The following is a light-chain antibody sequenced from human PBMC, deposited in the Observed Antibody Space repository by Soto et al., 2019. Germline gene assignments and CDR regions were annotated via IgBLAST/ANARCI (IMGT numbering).Light chain of an antibody. V-gene: IGKV1-27*01. CDR2: ASS. CDR1: QAIRNN. Sequence: DIQMTQSPSSLSASVGDRVTITCRASQAIRNNLAWYQQKPGKAPKLLMYASSTLHSGVPSRFCGRGSGSGFDFTISSRQPEDVATYYCRIDNSASPLTFGVGTKVEIK. CDR3: RIDNSASPLT. J-gene: IGKJ4*01.